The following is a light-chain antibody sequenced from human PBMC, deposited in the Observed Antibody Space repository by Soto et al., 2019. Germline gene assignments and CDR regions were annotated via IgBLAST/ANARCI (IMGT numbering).Light chain of an antibody. CDR2: EVS. CDR3: SSYTSSSTYV. V-gene: IGLV2-18*02. CDR1: SSAFVVYNR. Sequence: QSVLTQPPSVSGSPGQSVTISCTGTSSAFVVYNRVSWYRQPPGTAPKLIFYEVSSRPSGFLDLFSGSKSGNPASLTFFGLQAEDEADYYCSSYTSSSTYVFGTGTKVTVL. J-gene: IGLJ1*01.